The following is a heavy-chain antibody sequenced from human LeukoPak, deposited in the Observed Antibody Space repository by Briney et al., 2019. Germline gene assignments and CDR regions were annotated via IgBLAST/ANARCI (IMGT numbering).Heavy chain of an antibody. V-gene: IGHV3-48*04. CDR1: GFTFSSYS. Sequence: PGGSLRLSCAASGFTFSSYSMNWVRQAPGKGLEWVSYIISSSSTIYYADSVKGRFTISRDNAKISLYLQMNSLRAEDTAVYYCARAPRWELLMGYYYMDVWGKGTTVTVSS. CDR3: ARAPRWELLMGYYYMDV. D-gene: IGHD1-26*01. CDR2: IISSSSTI. J-gene: IGHJ6*03.